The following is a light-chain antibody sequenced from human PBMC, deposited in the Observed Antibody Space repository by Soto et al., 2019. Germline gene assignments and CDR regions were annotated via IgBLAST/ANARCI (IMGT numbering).Light chain of an antibody. CDR3: SSFTSNRTVV. Sequence: QSALTQPASVSGSPGQSITISCTGTSSDFGSYNYVSWYQQHPGKAPKLMIYGVTNRPSGVSNRFSASKSGNTASLTISGLQAEDEADYYCSSFTSNRTVVFGGGTKLTVL. CDR2: GVT. V-gene: IGLV2-14*01. J-gene: IGLJ3*02. CDR1: SSDFGSYNY.